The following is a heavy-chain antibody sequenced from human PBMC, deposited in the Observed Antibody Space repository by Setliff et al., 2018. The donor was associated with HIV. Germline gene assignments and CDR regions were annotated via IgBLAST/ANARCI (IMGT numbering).Heavy chain of an antibody. Sequence: SETLSLTCTVSGGSIIRRDYYWGWIRQPPGKGLEWIGYIYDSGSPKYNPSLKSRFTISRDNAKNSLYLQMDSLRVEDTAVYYCARPFDQWGQGALVTVSS. V-gene: IGHV4-61*05. CDR2: IYDSGSP. J-gene: IGHJ4*02. CDR1: GGSIIRRDYY. CDR3: ARPFDQ.